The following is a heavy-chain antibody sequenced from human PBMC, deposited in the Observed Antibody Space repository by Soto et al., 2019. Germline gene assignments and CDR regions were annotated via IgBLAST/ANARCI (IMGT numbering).Heavy chain of an antibody. CDR2: IYYTGNT. CDR3: ARDVNRWELRGFFDP. J-gene: IGHJ5*02. Sequence: PETLSLTCSVSGGSIVDYYWSWIRQPPGKGLEWIGFIYYTGNTRYNPSLGSRVTISLDTSKNQFSLKLTSATAADTAFYYCARDVNRWELRGFFDPWGRGDLVTVSS. CDR1: GGSIVDYY. D-gene: IGHD1-7*01. V-gene: IGHV4-59*01.